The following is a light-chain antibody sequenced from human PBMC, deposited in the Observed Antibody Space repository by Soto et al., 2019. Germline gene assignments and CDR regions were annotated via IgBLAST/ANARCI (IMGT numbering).Light chain of an antibody. CDR1: RGHTTYA. Sequence: QAVVTQSPSASASLGASVKLTCTLSRGHTTYAIAWLQQQPQKGPRYLMKLNSDGSHLKGDGIPDRFSGSSSGAERYLSISSLQSEDEADYYCQTWGTGIVVFGGGTKVTVL. CDR2: LNSDGSH. V-gene: IGLV4-69*01. J-gene: IGLJ2*01. CDR3: QTWGTGIVV.